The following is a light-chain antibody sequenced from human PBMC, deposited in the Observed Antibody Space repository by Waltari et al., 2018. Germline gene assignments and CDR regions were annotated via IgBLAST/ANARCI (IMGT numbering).Light chain of an antibody. V-gene: IGLV2-14*01. CDR1: DSDVGAYTF. Sequence: QSALTQPASVSGSPGQSLTISCSGTDSDVGAYTFVSLYQQPPGKAPHLIIYEVSNRPSGISNRFSASKSGNTASLTISGLQAEDEADYYCSSYTTSSAPGVFGTGTRVTVL. J-gene: IGLJ1*01. CDR3: SSYTTSSAPGV. CDR2: EVS.